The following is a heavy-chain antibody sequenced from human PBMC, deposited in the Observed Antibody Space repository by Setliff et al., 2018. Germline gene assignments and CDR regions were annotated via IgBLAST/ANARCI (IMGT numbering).Heavy chain of an antibody. CDR2: MNPNSGNT. CDR1: GYTFTNYD. CDR3: ARRPGYRSAHSNESY. Sequence: ASVKVSCKASGYTFTNYDINWVRQATGQGLEWIGWMNPNSGNTGYAQKFQGRVTMTRDTAISTAYMELGSLRSEDTAVYYCARRPGYRSAHSNESYWGRGTLVTVSS. J-gene: IGHJ4*02. D-gene: IGHD3-16*02. V-gene: IGHV1-8*01.